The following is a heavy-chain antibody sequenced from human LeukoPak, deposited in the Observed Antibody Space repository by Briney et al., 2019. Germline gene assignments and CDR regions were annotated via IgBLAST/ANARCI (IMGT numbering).Heavy chain of an antibody. J-gene: IGHJ4*02. V-gene: IGHV6-1*01. CDR1: GDRVSSDGVA. Sequence: RTLSLTCAVSGDRVSSDGVAWDCIRQSTSRGLESLGRTDYRFQWYREYAASVKGRITINPATSKNQFSLQLNSVTPEDTAVYYCARDLYCSSYSCSFDYWGQGTLVTVSS. D-gene: IGHD2-15*01. CDR3: ARDLYCSSYSCSFDY. CDR2: TDYRFQWYR.